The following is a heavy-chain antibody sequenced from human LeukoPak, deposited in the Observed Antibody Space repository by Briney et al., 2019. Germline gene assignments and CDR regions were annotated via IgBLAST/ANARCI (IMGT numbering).Heavy chain of an antibody. CDR1: GVSISTYY. D-gene: IGHD6-19*01. J-gene: IGHJ4*02. CDR2: IYSSGST. V-gene: IGHV4-4*07. CDR3: ARAAGRYSSGWYYFDY. Sequence: SETLSLTCTVSGVSISTYYWSWIRQPAGKGLEWIGRIYSSGSTNYNPSLKSRVTMSVDTSKNQFSLKLNSATAADTAVYYCARAAGRYSSGWYYFDYWGQGTLVTVSS.